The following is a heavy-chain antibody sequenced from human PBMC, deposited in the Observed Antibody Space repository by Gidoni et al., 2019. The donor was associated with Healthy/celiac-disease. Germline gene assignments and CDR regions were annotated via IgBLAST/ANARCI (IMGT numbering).Heavy chain of an antibody. CDR1: GGSFSGYY. Sequence: QVQLQQWGAGLLKPSETLSLTCAVHGGSFSGYYWSWIRQPPGNGLEWIAESNHSGSTNYNPSLKSRVTISVDTSKNQFSLKLSSVTAADTAVYYCARGAITMVRGVYVYWGQGTLVTVSS. CDR3: ARGAITMVRGVYVY. V-gene: IGHV4-34*01. D-gene: IGHD3-10*01. J-gene: IGHJ4*02. CDR2: SNHSGST.